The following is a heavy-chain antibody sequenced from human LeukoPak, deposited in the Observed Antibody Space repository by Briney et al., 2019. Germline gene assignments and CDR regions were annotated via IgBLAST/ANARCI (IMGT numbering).Heavy chain of an antibody. J-gene: IGHJ4*02. V-gene: IGHV3-49*03. CDR2: IRSKGYGGTT. CDR3: TRSNDVLTGYYPPDY. D-gene: IGHD3-9*01. CDR1: GFTFGDYV. Sequence: GGSLRLSCTASGFTFGDYVMSWFRQAPGKGLEWVGFIRSKGYGGTTQYAASVKGRFTISRDDSKSIAYLQMNSLKTEDTAVYYCTRSNDVLTGYYPPDYWGQGTLVTVSS.